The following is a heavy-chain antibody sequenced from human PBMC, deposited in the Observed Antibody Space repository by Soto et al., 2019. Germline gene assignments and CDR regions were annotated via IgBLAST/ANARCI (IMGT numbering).Heavy chain of an antibody. J-gene: IGHJ3*02. CDR1: GFTFSSSA. D-gene: IGHD2-15*01. Sequence: EEQLLESGGGLVQPGGSLRISCVASGFTFSSSAMNWVRQAPGKGLEWVATFGTSANNTYYADSVRSRFTISRDNSKNTLYLQMNSLRVDDTAVYYCAKARRLLKRGGAFDIWGQGTMVTVSS. V-gene: IGHV3-23*01. CDR3: AKARRLLKRGGAFDI. CDR2: FGTSANNT.